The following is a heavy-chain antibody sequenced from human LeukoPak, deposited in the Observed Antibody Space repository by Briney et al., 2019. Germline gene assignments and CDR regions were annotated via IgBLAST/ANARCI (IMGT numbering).Heavy chain of an antibody. CDR2: ISYDGSNK. CDR3: ARERLYCSSTSCYSGGFDY. J-gene: IGHJ4*02. D-gene: IGHD2-2*01. Sequence: VGSLRLSCAASGFTFSSYAMHWVRQAPGKGLEWVAVISYDGSNKYYADSVKGRFTISRDNSKNTLYLQMNSLRAEDTAVYYCARERLYCSSTSCYSGGFDYWGQGTLVTVSS. CDR1: GFTFSSYA. V-gene: IGHV3-30*04.